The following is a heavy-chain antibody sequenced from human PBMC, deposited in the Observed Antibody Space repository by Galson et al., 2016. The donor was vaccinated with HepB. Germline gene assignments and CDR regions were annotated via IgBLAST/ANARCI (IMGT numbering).Heavy chain of an antibody. CDR2: IYSDDST. D-gene: IGHD2-2*03. V-gene: IGHV3-66*01. Sequence: SLRLSCAASGFTVSTNYMSWVRQAPGKGLEWVSVIYSDDSTYYADSVKGSFTISRDNSKNTVCFQLNSLRVEDTAVNYCAMDSPLPAPFDYWGQGTLVTVTS. J-gene: IGHJ4*02. CDR1: GFTVSTNY. CDR3: AMDSPLPAPFDY.